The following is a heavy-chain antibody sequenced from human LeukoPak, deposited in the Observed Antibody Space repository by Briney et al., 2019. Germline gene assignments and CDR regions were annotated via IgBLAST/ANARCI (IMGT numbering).Heavy chain of an antibody. Sequence: GGSLRLSCAASGFTFSSYAMSWVRQAPGKGLEWVSAISGSGGSTYYADSVKGRFTISRDNSKNTLYLQMNSLRAEDTAVYYCAKDRVGYSSSSGRGMDVWGQGTTVTVSS. J-gene: IGHJ6*02. CDR3: AKDRVGYSSSSGRGMDV. V-gene: IGHV3-23*01. CDR2: ISGSGGST. CDR1: GFTFSSYA. D-gene: IGHD6-6*01.